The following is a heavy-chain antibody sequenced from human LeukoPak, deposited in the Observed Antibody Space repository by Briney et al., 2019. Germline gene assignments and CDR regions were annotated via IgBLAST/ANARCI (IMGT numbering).Heavy chain of an antibody. V-gene: IGHV1-46*01. J-gene: IGHJ3*02. D-gene: IGHD6-13*01. CDR3: ARIGAAENDDAFDI. CDR1: GYTFTSYY. CDR2: INPSGGST. Sequence: ASVKVSCKASGYTFTSYYIHWVRQAPGQGLEWMGIINPSGGSTNYAQEFQGRVTMTRDMSTSTVYMELSSLISEDTAMYYCARIGAAENDDAFDIWGQGTVVTVSS.